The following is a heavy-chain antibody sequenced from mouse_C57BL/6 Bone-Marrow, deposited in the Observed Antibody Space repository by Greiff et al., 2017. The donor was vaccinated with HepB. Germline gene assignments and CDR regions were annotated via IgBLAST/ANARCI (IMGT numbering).Heavy chain of an antibody. D-gene: IGHD4-1*01. Sequence: EVKLMESGGGLVKPGGSLKLPCAASGFTFSSYAMSWVRQTPEKRLEWVATISDGGSYTYYPDNVKGRFTISRDNAKNNLYLQMSHLKSEDTAMYYCARDLTGTRDYWGQGTTLTVSS. V-gene: IGHV5-4*01. CDR2: ISDGGSYT. CDR1: GFTFSSYA. CDR3: ARDLTGTRDY. J-gene: IGHJ2*01.